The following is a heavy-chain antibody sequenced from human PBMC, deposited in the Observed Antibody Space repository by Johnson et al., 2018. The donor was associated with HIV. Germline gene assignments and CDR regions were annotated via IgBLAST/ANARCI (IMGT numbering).Heavy chain of an antibody. V-gene: IGHV3-11*04. J-gene: IGHJ3*01. CDR3: ARESSEGEYSYGIS. D-gene: IGHD5-18*01. Sequence: QVQLVESGGGLVKPGGSLRLSCAASGFTFSDYYMSWIRQAPGKGLEWVSYISSSGSTIYYADTVKGRFTISRDNAKNSLYLQMNSLRAEETTVYYCARESSEGEYSYGISWGQGTMVTVSS. CDR2: ISSSGSTI. CDR1: GFTFSDYY.